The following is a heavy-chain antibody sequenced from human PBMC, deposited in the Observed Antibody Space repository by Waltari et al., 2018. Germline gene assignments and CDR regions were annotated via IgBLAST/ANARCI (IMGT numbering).Heavy chain of an antibody. J-gene: IGHJ4*02. CDR3: ARAGSGITGYDY. CDR2: MNPNSGNT. Sequence: QVQLVQSGAEVKKPGASVKVPCKASGYPFPSYDTNWVRLAPGQGLEWMGWMNPNSGNTGYAQKFQGRVTMTRNTSISTAYMELSSLRSEDTAVYYCARAGSGITGYDYWGQGTLVTVSS. CDR1: GYPFPSYD. V-gene: IGHV1-8*01. D-gene: IGHD3-10*01.